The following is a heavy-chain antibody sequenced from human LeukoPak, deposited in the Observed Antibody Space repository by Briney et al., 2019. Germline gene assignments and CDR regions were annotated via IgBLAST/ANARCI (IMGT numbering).Heavy chain of an antibody. CDR3: TRHRFSGGSCYNY. V-gene: IGHV3-49*04. Sequence: GGSLRLSCTASGFTFGDYAMSWVRQAPGKGLEWVGFIRGKVYGGTTEYAASVKGRFTISRDDSKSIAYLQMNSLKTEDTAVYYCTRHRFSGGSCYNYWGQGTLVTVSS. CDR1: GFTFGDYA. J-gene: IGHJ4*02. CDR2: IRGKVYGGTT. D-gene: IGHD2-15*01.